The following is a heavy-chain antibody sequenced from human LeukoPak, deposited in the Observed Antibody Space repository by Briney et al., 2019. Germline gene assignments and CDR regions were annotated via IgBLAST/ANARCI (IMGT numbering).Heavy chain of an antibody. CDR2: INHSGST. J-gene: IGHJ5*02. CDR3: ARGSDGSVLNWFDP. CDR1: GGSFSGYY. Sequence: PSETLSLTRAVYGGSFSGYYWSWIRQPPGKGLEWIGEINHSGSTNYNPSLKSRVTISVDTSKNQFSLKLSSVTAADTAVYYCARGSDGSVLNWFDPWGQGTLVTVSS. V-gene: IGHV4-34*01. D-gene: IGHD3-10*01.